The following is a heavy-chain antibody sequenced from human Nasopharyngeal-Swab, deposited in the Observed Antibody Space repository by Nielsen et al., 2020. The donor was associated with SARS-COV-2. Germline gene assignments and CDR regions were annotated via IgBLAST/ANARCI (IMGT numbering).Heavy chain of an antibody. J-gene: IGHJ4*02. CDR3: ARGVVAVAGPDFDC. CDR2: INAGNGNT. V-gene: IGHV1-3*01. Sequence: ASVKVSCKASGYTFTSYAMHWVRQAPGQRLEWMGWINAGNGNTKYSQKFQGRVTITRDTSASTAYMELSSLRSEDTAVYYCARGVVAVAGPDFDCWGQGTLVTVSS. CDR1: GYTFTSYA. D-gene: IGHD6-19*01.